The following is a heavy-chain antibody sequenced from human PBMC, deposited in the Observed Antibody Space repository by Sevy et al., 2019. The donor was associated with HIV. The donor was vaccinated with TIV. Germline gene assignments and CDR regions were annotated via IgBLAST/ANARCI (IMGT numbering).Heavy chain of an antibody. J-gene: IGHJ6*02. D-gene: IGHD2-2*01. V-gene: IGHV3-7*03. CDR2: IKKDGSEK. CDR1: GFTFSSYW. Sequence: GGSLRLSCAASGFTFSSYWMSWVRQAPGKGLEWVANIKKDGSEKYYVDSVKGRFTISRDNAKNSLYLQMNSLRAEDTAVYYCAREVPAGSTYGMDVWGQGTTVTVSS. CDR3: AREVPAGSTYGMDV.